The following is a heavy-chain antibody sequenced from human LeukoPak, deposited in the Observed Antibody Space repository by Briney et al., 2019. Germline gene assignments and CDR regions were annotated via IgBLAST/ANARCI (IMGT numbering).Heavy chain of an antibody. D-gene: IGHD5-18*01. CDR1: GFSVSGYW. CDR2: INQDGSIK. V-gene: IGHV3-7*01. J-gene: IGHJ4*02. CDR3: ARDRAYTSFDY. Sequence: GGSLRLSCAVSGFSVSGYWMTWVRQAPGKGLEWVANINQDGSIKYYVDSVKGRFTISRDTARNSLHLQMNSLRPEDTAVYYCARDRAYTSFDYWGQGILVTVSS.